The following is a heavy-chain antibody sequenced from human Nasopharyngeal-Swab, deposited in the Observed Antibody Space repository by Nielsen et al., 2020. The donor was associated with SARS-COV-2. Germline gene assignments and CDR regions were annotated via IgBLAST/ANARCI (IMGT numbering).Heavy chain of an antibody. D-gene: IGHD5-18*01. V-gene: IGHV4-30-2*01. Sequence: WIRQPPGKGLEWIGYIYHSGSTYYNPSLKSQVTISVDRSKNQFSLKLSSVTAADTAVYYCARGVDTAMVKDYYGMDVWGQGTTVTVSS. CDR2: IYHSGST. CDR3: ARGVDTAMVKDYYGMDV. J-gene: IGHJ6*02.